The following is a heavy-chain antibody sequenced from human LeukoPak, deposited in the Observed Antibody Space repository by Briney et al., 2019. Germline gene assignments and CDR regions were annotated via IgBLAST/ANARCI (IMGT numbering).Heavy chain of an antibody. J-gene: IGHJ5*02. V-gene: IGHV5-51*01. CDR1: GYSFTSYW. Sequence: GESLKISCKGSGYSFTSYWIAWVRPVPGKGLEWMGIIYPGDSDTRYSPSCQGQVTISADESISTVYLQSSSLKDSDTAIYYCARLPYSSTTTFDPWGQGTLVSV. CDR2: IYPGDSDT. CDR3: ARLPYSSTTTFDP. D-gene: IGHD6-13*01.